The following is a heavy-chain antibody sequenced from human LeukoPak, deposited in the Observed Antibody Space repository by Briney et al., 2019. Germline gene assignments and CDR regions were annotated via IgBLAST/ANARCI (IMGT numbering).Heavy chain of an antibody. CDR2: INHSGST. V-gene: IGHV4-34*01. D-gene: IGHD2-15*01. CDR1: GGSFSGYY. J-gene: IGHJ3*01. CDR3: ARARYCSGGSCYSRRLFAFDF. Sequence: PSETLSLTCAVYGGSFSGYYWSWIRQPPGKGLEWIGEINHSGSTNYTPSLKSRVTISVDTSKNQFSLKLSSVTAADTAVYYCARARYCSGGSCYSRRLFAFDFWGQGTMVTVSS.